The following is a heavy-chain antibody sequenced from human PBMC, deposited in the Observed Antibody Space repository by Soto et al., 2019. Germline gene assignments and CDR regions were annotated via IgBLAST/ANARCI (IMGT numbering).Heavy chain of an antibody. CDR3: ARQGIAVDPYFDY. CDR2: IYPGDSDT. J-gene: IGHJ4*02. D-gene: IGHD6-19*01. Sequence: PGGGLKIPGRGGGYSIKKYGKGWVREMPGKGLEWMGIIYPGDSDTRYSPSFQGQVTISANKSISTAYLQWSSLKASDTAMYYCARQGIAVDPYFDYWGQGTLVTVSS. V-gene: IGHV5-51*01. CDR1: GYSIKKYG.